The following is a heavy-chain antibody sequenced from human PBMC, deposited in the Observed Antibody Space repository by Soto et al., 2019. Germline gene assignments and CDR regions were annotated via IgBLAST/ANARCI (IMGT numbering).Heavy chain of an antibody. CDR1: GFTFSYYG. J-gene: IGHJ4*02. D-gene: IGHD3-3*01. CDR2: ISYDGSEQ. Sequence: GGSLRLSCAASGFTFSYYGMHWVRQAPGKGLEWVAVISYDGSEQKYADSVKGRFTIARDNSKNSLYLQVDSLRAEDTAVYYCAKDHRVTANPIYYFESWGQGTLVTVSS. CDR3: AKDHRVTANPIYYFES. V-gene: IGHV3-30*18.